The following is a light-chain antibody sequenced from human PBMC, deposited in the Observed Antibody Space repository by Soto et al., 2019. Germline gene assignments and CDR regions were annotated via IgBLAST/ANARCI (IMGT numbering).Light chain of an antibody. V-gene: IGLV4-60*03. J-gene: IGLJ3*02. CDR1: SGHSSYI. Sequence: QPVLTQSSSASASLGSSVKLTCTLSSGHSSYIIAWHQQQPGKAPRYLMKLEGSGSYNKGSGVPDRFSGSSSGADRYLTISILQSEDAADYYCETWDSNTRVFGGGTKLTVL. CDR2: LEGSGSY. CDR3: ETWDSNTRV.